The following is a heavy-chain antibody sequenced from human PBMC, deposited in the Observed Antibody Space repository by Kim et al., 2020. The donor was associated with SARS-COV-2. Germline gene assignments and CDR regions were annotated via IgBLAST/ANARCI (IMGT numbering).Heavy chain of an antibody. CDR3: SEDPAIFHIQRVGAPFDD. D-gene: IGHD3-9*01. Sequence: GRFAISRDHSKNTLYLQMNSLRGEDTAVYYCSEDPAIFHIQRVGAPFDDWGQGTLVTVSS. J-gene: IGHJ4*02. V-gene: IGHV3-30*02.